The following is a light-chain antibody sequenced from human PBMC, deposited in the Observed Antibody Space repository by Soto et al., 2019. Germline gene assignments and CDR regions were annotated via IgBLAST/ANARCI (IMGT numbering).Light chain of an antibody. J-gene: IGLJ2*01. CDR2: DVT. V-gene: IGLV2-14*03. CDR1: SSDVGGYNF. Sequence: SALTQPASVSGSPGQSITISCTGTSSDVGGYNFVSWYQQYPGKAPKLMIYDVTNRPSGVSNRFSGSKSGNTASLTISGLQAEDEADYYCSSYARSNTLLFGGGTQLTVL. CDR3: SSYARSNTLL.